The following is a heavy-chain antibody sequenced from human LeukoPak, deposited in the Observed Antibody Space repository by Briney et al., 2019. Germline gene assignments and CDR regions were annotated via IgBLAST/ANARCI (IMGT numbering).Heavy chain of an antibody. J-gene: IGHJ3*02. D-gene: IGHD5-12*01. CDR1: GGSFSGYY. Sequence: SETLSLTCAVYGGSFSGYYWGWIRQPPGKGLEWIGEINHSGSTNYNPSLKSRVTISVDTSKNQFSLKLSSVTAADTAVYYCHSGYAHDAFDIWGQGTMVTVSS. CDR3: HSGYAHDAFDI. CDR2: INHSGST. V-gene: IGHV4-34*01.